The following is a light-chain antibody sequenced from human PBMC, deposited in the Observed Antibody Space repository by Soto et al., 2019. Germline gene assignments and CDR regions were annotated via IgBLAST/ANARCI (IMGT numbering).Light chain of an antibody. CDR1: SSDVGGYNY. J-gene: IGLJ2*01. CDR2: EVS. CDR3: SSYTSITIVV. Sequence: QSALTQPPSVSGSPGQSVTISCTGTSSDVGGYNYVSWYQQHPGKAPKVIIFEVSQRPSGVPYRFSGSKSGNTASLTVSGLQAEDEADYYCSSYTSITIVVFGGGTQLTVL. V-gene: IGLV2-8*01.